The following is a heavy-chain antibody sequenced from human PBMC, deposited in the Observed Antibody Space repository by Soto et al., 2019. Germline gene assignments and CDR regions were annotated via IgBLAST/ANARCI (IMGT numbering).Heavy chain of an antibody. D-gene: IGHD3-10*01. CDR2: INPNSGGT. CDR1: GYTFTGYY. J-gene: IGHJ4*02. Sequence: ASVKVSCKASGYTFTGYYMHWVRQAPGQGLEWMGWINPNSGGTNYAQKFQGWVTMTRDTSISTAYMELSRLRSDDTAVYYSARSTWEYGSGSGPFDYWGQGTLVTVSS. V-gene: IGHV1-2*04. CDR3: ARSTWEYGSGSGPFDY.